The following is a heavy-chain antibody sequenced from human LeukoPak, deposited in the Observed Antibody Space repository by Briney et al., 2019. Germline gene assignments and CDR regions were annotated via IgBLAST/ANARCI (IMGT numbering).Heavy chain of an antibody. CDR1: GYTFTSYG. CDR2: ISAYNGNT. Sequence: ASVKVSCKASGYTFTSYGISWVRQAPGQGLEWMGWISAYNGNTNYAQKLQGRGTMTTDTSRSTAYMELRSLISDDTAVYYCARDSEKGTYDYVWGSYRLATRGYNWFDPWGQGTLVTVSS. J-gene: IGHJ5*02. V-gene: IGHV1-18*01. CDR3: ARDSEKGTYDYVWGSYRLATRGYNWFDP. D-gene: IGHD3-16*02.